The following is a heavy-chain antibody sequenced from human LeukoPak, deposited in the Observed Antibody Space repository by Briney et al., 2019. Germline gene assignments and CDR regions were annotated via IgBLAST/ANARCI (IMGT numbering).Heavy chain of an antibody. CDR2: IFPSGGEI. CDR3: ATYRQVLLPFES. V-gene: IGHV3-23*01. J-gene: IGHJ4*02. D-gene: IGHD2-8*02. Sequence: GGSLRLSCAASGFTFSTFAMIWVRQPPGKGLGWVSSIFPSGGEIHYADSVRGRFTISRDNSKSTLSLQMNSLRAEDTAIYYCATYRQVLLPFESWGQGTLVTVSS. CDR1: GFTFSTFA.